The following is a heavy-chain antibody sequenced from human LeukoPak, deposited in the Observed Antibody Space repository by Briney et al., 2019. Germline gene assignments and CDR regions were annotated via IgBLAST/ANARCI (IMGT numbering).Heavy chain of an antibody. CDR2: INPNSGGT. V-gene: IGHV1-2*02. CDR3: ARDQPIVVVPAADLDY. J-gene: IGHJ4*02. CDR1: GYTFTGYY. D-gene: IGHD2-2*01. Sequence: ASVKVSCKASGYTFTGYYMHWVRQAPGQGLEWMGWINPNSGGTNYAQKFQGRVTMTRDTSISTAYMELSRLRSDDTAVYYCARDQPIVVVPAADLDYWGQGTLVTVSS.